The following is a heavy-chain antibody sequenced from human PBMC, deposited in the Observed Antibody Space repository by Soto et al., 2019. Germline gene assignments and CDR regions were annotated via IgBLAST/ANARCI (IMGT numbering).Heavy chain of an antibody. J-gene: IGHJ3*02. CDR2: ISSSGSTI. CDR1: GFTFSDYY. D-gene: IGHD3-10*01. CDR3: ASPSVITMVRAFDAFDI. V-gene: IGHV3-11*01. Sequence: PGGSLRLSCAASGFTFSDYYMSWIRQAPGKGLEWVSYISSSGSTIYYADSVKGRFTISRDNAKNSLYLQMNSLRAEDTAVYYCASPSVITMVRAFDAFDIWGQGTMVTVSS.